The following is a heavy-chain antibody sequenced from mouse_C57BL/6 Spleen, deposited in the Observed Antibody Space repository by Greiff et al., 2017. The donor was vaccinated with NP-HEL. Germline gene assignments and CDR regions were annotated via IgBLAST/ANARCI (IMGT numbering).Heavy chain of an antibody. CDR3: ARGITTVVDRYYFDY. CDR2: IYPGDGDT. J-gene: IGHJ2*01. V-gene: IGHV1-82*01. CDR1: GYAFSSSW. Sequence: QVQLQQSGPELVKPGASVKISCKASGYAFSSSWMNWVKQRPGKGLEWIGRIYPGDGDTNYNGKFKGKATLTADKSSSTAYMQLSSLTSEDSAVYFCARGITTVVDRYYFDYWGQGTTLTVSS. D-gene: IGHD1-1*01.